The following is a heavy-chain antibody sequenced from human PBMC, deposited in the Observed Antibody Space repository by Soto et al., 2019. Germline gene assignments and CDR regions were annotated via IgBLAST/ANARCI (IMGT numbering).Heavy chain of an antibody. V-gene: IGHV3-7*01. CDR2: IKPDGSEK. D-gene: IGHD5-18*01. CDR3: ARDPRRYGYGSNWFDP. Sequence: PGGSLRLSCAASGFTFSSHWMSWVRQAPGKGLEWVANIKPDGSEKWYVDSVKGRFTISRDNSKNTLYLQMNSLRAEDTAVYYCARDPRRYGYGSNWFDPWGQGTLVTVSS. CDR1: GFTFSSHW. J-gene: IGHJ5*02.